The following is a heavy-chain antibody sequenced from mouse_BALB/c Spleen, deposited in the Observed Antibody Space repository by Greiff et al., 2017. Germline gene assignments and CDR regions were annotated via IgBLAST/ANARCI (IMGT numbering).Heavy chain of an antibody. CDR1: GFSLTSYG. CDR3: SRARGARYGAMDY. CDR2: IWRGGGT. Sequence: QVQLQQSGPGLVQPSQSLSITCTVSGFSLTSYGVHWVLQSPGKGLEWLGVIWRGGGTAYYAAFISRLTIRKDNSKVPVFFKMNSRQANDTAIFYYSRARGARYGAMDYWGQGTLVTVSS. V-gene: IGHV2-2*02. J-gene: IGHJ4*01. D-gene: IGHD2-14*01.